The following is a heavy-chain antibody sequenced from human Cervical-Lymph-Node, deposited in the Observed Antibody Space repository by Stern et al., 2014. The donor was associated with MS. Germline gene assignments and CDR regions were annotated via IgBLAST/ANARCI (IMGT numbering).Heavy chain of an antibody. CDR3: ARTYFYGSGSYFAD. J-gene: IGHJ4*02. CDR1: GFTFRDYY. D-gene: IGHD3-10*01. V-gene: IGHV3-11*06. CDR2: MGSSPHYI. Sequence: VQLVESGGVLVKPGGSLPLSCAASGFTFRDYYMSWIRQAPGKGLAWISSMGSSPHYIKYADSVKGRFTISRDNAHNSLYLQMNTLRAEDTAVYYCARTYFYGSGSYFADWGQGTLVTVSS.